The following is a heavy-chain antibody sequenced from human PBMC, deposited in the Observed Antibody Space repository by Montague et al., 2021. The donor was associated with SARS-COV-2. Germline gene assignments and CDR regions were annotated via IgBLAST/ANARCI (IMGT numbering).Heavy chain of an antibody. J-gene: IGHJ4*02. CDR3: AKEQYSSSWSDFDY. V-gene: IGHV3-30*04. CDR1: GFTFSPYP. D-gene: IGHD6-13*01. Sequence: SLRLSCAASGFTFSPYPMHWVRQAPGKGLEWLVVISYDGSKKDYADSVKGRFTISRDNSENMLYLQMNSLRAEDTAVYYCAKEQYSSSWSDFDYWGQGTVVAVSS. CDR2: ISYDGSKK.